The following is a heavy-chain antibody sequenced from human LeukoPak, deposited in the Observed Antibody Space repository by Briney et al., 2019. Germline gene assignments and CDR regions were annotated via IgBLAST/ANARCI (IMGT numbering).Heavy chain of an antibody. Sequence: GGSLRLSCAASGFKFSDHYIDWVRXAXXXXXXXXXXSRNKASSYTTEYAASVEGRFTISRDVSESSLYLQMNSLRTEDTAVYYCGRIAINANNGMDVWGQGTTVTVSS. CDR2: SRNKASSYTT. V-gene: IGHV3-72*01. D-gene: IGHD1/OR15-1a*01. J-gene: IGHJ6*02. CDR1: GFKFSDHY. CDR3: GRIAINANNGMDV.